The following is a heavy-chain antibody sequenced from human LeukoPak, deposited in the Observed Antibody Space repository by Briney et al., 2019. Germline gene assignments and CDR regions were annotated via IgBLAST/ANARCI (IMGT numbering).Heavy chain of an antibody. V-gene: IGHV1-2*02. CDR2: INLNSGGT. CDR3: ARVAGGDWYYFDF. J-gene: IGHJ4*02. Sequence: ASVKVSCKASGYTFTAYYMHWVRQAPGHGLEWMGWINLNSGGTNSAQKFQGRVTMTRDTSISAAYMELSRLGSDDTAVYYCARVAGGDWYYFDFWGQGTLVTVSS. D-gene: IGHD2-21*02. CDR1: GYTFTAYY.